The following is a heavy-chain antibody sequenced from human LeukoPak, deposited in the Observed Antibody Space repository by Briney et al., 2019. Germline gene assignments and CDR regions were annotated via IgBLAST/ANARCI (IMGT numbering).Heavy chain of an antibody. CDR3: ARDYGDYVFNGMDV. V-gene: IGHV3-48*04. J-gene: IGHJ6*02. CDR2: ISSSSSTI. CDR1: GFTFSSYS. Sequence: PGGSLRLSCAASGFTFSSYSMNWVRQAPGKGLEWVSFISSSSSTIYYADSVKGRFTISRDNAKNSLYLQMNSLRAEDTAVYYCARDYGDYVFNGMDVWGQGTTVTVSS. D-gene: IGHD4-17*01.